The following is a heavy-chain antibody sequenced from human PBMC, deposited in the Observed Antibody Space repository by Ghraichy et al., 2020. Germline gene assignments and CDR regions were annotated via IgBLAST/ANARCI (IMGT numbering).Heavy chain of an antibody. Sequence: SETLSLTCAVYGGSFSGYYWSWIRQPPGKGLEWIGEINHSGSTNYNPSLKSRVTISVDTSKNQFSLKLSSVTAADTAVYYCARGSPYDFWSGPRGYYYGMDVWGQGTTVTVSS. J-gene: IGHJ6*02. D-gene: IGHD3-3*01. CDR2: INHSGST. V-gene: IGHV4-34*01. CDR3: ARGSPYDFWSGPRGYYYGMDV. CDR1: GGSFSGYY.